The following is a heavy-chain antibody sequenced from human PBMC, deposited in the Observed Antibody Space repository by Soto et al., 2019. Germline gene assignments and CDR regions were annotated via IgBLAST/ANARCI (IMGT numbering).Heavy chain of an antibody. Sequence: SETLSLTCTVSGDSVTSVSGYWSWIRQPPGKGLEWIGYIYYSGSADYNPSLGSRVTISIDTSKNQFSLKLTSVTAADTAVYYCARGVGFGYYYYHMDLWGQGTTVT. D-gene: IGHD3-10*01. CDR3: ARGVGFGYYYYHMDL. V-gene: IGHV4-61*01. CDR2: IYYSGSA. J-gene: IGHJ6*02. CDR1: GDSVTSVSGY.